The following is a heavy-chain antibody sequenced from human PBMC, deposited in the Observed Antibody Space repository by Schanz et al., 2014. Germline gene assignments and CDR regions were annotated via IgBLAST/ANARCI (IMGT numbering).Heavy chain of an antibody. J-gene: IGHJ4*02. CDR1: GGTFSSYA. D-gene: IGHD3-10*01. CDR2: IIPILGIA. V-gene: IGHV1-69*04. Sequence: QVQLVQSGAEVKKPGSPVKVSCKSSGGTFSSYAISWVRQAPGQGLEWMGRIIPILGIATYAQKFQGRLTMTRDTSTSTVYMELTSLRSEDTAVYYCARGSPENMIRGELDYWGQGTLXTVSS. CDR3: ARGSPENMIRGELDY.